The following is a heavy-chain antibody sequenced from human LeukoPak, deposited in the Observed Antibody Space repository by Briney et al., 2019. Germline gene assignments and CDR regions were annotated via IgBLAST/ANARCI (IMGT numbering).Heavy chain of an antibody. CDR1: GGSISSADYY. Sequence: SETLSLTCSVSGGSISSADYYWSWIRQPPGKGLEWIGYIYYSGNTYYNPSLKSRVSISVDTSKNQFSLKVNSVTAADTAVYYCARAKTGVLQGQTRWRFFDPWGRGTLVSVSS. V-gene: IGHV4-30-4*01. CDR2: IYYSGNT. J-gene: IGHJ2*01. CDR3: ARAKTGVLQGQTRWRFFDP. D-gene: IGHD7-27*01.